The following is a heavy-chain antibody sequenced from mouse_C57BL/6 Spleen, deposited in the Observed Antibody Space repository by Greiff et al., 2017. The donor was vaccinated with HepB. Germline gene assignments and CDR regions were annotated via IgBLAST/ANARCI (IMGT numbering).Heavy chain of an antibody. CDR1: GYTFTSYW. CDR3: AREYYGSSYVIDY. D-gene: IGHD1-1*01. J-gene: IGHJ2*01. Sequence: QVQLQQPGAELVKPGASVKLSCKASGYTFTSYWMHWVKQRPGQGLEWIGMIHPNSGSTNYNEKFKSKATLTVDKSSSTAYMQLSSLTSEDSAVYYGAREYYGSSYVIDYWGQGTTLTVSS. V-gene: IGHV1-64*01. CDR2: IHPNSGST.